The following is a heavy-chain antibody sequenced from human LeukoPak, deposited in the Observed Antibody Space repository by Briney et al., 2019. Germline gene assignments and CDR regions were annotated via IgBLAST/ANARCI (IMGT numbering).Heavy chain of an antibody. CDR2: ISSSSSYI. CDR1: GFTFSSYS. Sequence: PGGSLRLSCAASGFTFSSYSMNWVRQAPGKGLEWVSSISSSSSYIYYADSVKGRFTISRDNAKNSLYLQINRLRAEDTAVYYCASSGYGSGSYSLWGQGTLVTVSS. V-gene: IGHV3-21*01. CDR3: ASSGYGSGSYSL. J-gene: IGHJ4*02. D-gene: IGHD3-10*01.